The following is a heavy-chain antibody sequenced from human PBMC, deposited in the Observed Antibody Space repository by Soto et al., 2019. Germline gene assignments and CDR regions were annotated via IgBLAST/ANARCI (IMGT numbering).Heavy chain of an antibody. CDR2: IDYSSST. D-gene: IGHD3-3*01. CDR1: AGSIDSSHF. Sequence: QVQLKESGPGLVQPSQTLSLTCTVSAGSIDSSHFWSWIRQQPGKGLEWIGYIDYSSSTYYNPSLKSRVIISSDTSANQFSLRLSSVTAADTAVFFCATGWRDRYTGLYYFDHWGQGTLVTVSS. V-gene: IGHV4-31*03. CDR3: ATGWRDRYTGLYYFDH. J-gene: IGHJ4*02.